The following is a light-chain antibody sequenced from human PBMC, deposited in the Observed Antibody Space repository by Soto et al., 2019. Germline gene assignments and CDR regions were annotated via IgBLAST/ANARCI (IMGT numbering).Light chain of an antibody. V-gene: IGLV1-47*02. Sequence: QSVLTQPPSASGTPGQRVLISCSGSSSNIGSTSVYWYQQLPGTAPKLLIYSNNQRPSGLPDRFSGSKSGTSATLAISGLRSEDEAEYYCAAWDDNVSGWVFGGGTKLNVL. J-gene: IGLJ3*02. CDR3: AAWDDNVSGWV. CDR2: SNN. CDR1: SSNIGSTS.